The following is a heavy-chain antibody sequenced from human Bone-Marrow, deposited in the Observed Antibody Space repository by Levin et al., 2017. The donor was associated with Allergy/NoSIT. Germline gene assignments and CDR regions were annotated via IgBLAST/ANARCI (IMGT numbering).Heavy chain of an antibody. V-gene: IGHV3-74*01. CDR1: GFTFSGHD. CDR3: VRGWDRGPFDY. Sequence: GGSLRLSCAASGFTFSGHDMQWVRQGPGKGPVWVSQITSDGRSIDYADSVKGRFTISRDNAKDTLYLEMNSLRAEDTALYYCVRGWDRGPFDYWGQGTLVTVSS. J-gene: IGHJ4*02. D-gene: IGHD1-26*01. CDR2: ITSDGRSI.